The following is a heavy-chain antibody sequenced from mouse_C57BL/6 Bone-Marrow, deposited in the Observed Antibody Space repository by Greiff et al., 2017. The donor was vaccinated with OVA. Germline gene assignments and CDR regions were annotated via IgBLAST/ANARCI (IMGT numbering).Heavy chain of an antibody. CDR3: ATGGYYYALDY. J-gene: IGHJ4*01. CDR1: GFSLTSYG. Sequence: VMLVESGPGLVAPSQSLSITCTVSGFSLTSYGVDWVRQSPGKGLEWLGVIWGVGSTNYNSALKSRLSISKDNSKSQVFLKMNSLQTDNTAMYSCATGGYYYALDYCGQETSVTVSS. V-gene: IGHV2-6*01. D-gene: IGHD2-2*01. CDR2: IWGVGST.